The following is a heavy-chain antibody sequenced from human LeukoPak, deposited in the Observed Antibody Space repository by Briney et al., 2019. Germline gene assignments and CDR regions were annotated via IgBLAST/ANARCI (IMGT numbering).Heavy chain of an antibody. V-gene: IGHV3-53*01. CDR3: ASTYDVLTGNTFDY. CDR2: IYSGGST. CDR1: GFTVSSNY. D-gene: IGHD3-9*01. Sequence: PGGSLRLSCAASGFTVSSNYMSWVRQAPGKGLEWVSVIYSGGSTYYADSVKGRFTISRDNSKNTLYLQMNSLRAEDTAVYYCASTYDVLTGNTFDYWGQGTLVTVSS. J-gene: IGHJ4*02.